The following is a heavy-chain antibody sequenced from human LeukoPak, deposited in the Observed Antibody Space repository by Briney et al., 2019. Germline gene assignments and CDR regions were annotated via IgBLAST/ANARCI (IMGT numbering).Heavy chain of an antibody. D-gene: IGHD6-19*01. V-gene: IGHV4-4*07. Sequence: PSETLSLTCSVSGGSISSYYWSWIRQPAGKGLEWIGRIYTSGGTNYNPSLKSRVTMSVDTSKNQFSLKLSSVPAADTAVYYCARVVPIAVAGTGYYYFDYWGQGPLVTVSS. CDR3: ARVVPIAVAGTGYYYFDY. J-gene: IGHJ4*02. CDR2: IYTSGGT. CDR1: GGSISSYY.